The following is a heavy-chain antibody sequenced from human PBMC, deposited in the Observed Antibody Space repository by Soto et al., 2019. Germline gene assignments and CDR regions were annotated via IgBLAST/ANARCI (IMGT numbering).Heavy chain of an antibody. J-gene: IGHJ6*02. V-gene: IGHV5-10-1*01. CDR3: ACLIEVRRITIFGVATDRGYYGMDV. CDR2: IDPSDSYT. Sequence: GLEWMGRIDPSDSYTNYSPSFQGHVTISADKSISTAYLQWSSLKASDTAMYYCACLIEVRRITIFGVATDRGYYGMDVWGQGTTVTVSS. D-gene: IGHD3-3*01.